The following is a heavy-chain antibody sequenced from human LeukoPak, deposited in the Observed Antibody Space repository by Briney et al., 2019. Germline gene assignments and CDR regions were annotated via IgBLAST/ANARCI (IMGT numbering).Heavy chain of an antibody. J-gene: IGHJ4*02. D-gene: IGHD4-17*01. CDR1: GGSISSYY. CDR3: ARGTVTMDY. CDR2: IYYSGST. V-gene: IGHV4-59*13. Sequence: SETLSLTCTVSGGSISSYYWSWIRQPPGKGLEWIGYIYYSGSTKYNPALKSRVTISIDSSKNQFSLNLSSVTAADTAVYYCARGTVTMDYWGRGTLVTVSS.